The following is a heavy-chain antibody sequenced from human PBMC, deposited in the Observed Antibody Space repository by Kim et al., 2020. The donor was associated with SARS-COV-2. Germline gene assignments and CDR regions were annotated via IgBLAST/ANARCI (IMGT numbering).Heavy chain of an antibody. CDR3: ARGTIVVVPAAKGRYYFDY. CDR1: GGSFSGYY. D-gene: IGHD2-2*01. CDR2: INNSGST. Sequence: SETLSLTCAVYGGSFSGYYWSWIRQPPGKGLEWIGEINNSGSTNYNPSLKSRVTISVDTSKNQFSLKLSSVTAAETAVYYCARGTIVVVPAAKGRYYFDYWGQGTLVTVSS. J-gene: IGHJ4*02. V-gene: IGHV4-34*01.